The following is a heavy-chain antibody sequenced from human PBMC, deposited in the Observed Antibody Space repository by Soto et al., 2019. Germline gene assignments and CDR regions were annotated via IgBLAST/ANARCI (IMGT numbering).Heavy chain of an antibody. Sequence: GGSLRLSCAASGFKFSNYAMSWVRQAPGKGLEWVSLISATGGGTYYADSVKGRFTISRDNSHNTLYLQVHSLTAEDTAVYYCAKDRRSGGNSAFYFDFWCQGAQVTVSS. CDR2: ISATGGGT. V-gene: IGHV3-23*01. J-gene: IGHJ4*02. CDR1: GFKFSNYA. CDR3: AKDRRSGGNSAFYFDF. D-gene: IGHD3-16*01.